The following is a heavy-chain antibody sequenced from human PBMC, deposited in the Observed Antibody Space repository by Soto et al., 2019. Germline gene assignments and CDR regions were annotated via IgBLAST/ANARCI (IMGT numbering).Heavy chain of an antibody. J-gene: IGHJ4*02. V-gene: IGHV3-23*01. D-gene: IGHD3-16*02. Sequence: GSLRLSCAASGFTFSSYAMSWVRQAPGKGLEWVSAISGSGGSTYYADSVKGRFTISRDNSKNTLYLQMNSLRAEDTAVYYCAKEAMITFGGVIVIGTLDYWGQGTLVTVSS. CDR2: ISGSGGST. CDR3: AKEAMITFGGVIVIGTLDY. CDR1: GFTFSSYA.